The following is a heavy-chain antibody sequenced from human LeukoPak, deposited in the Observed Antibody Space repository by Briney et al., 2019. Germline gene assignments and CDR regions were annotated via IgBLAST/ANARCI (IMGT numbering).Heavy chain of an antibody. CDR2: IDPNTGDT. D-gene: IGHD1-26*01. Sequence: ASVNVSCKASGYTFTGYYIHWVRQAPGQGLEWMGWIDPNTGDTKYTQKFQGRVSMTRDTSSSTAYMELSRLTSDDTALYYCARDRSLTEKYSGRYFHDYWGQGTLVTVSS. CDR1: GYTFTGYY. J-gene: IGHJ4*02. CDR3: ARDRSLTEKYSGRYFHDY. V-gene: IGHV1-2*02.